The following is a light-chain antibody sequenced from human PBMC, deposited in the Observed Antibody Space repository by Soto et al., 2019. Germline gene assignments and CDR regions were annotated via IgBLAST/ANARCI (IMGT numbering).Light chain of an antibody. CDR2: DAS. J-gene: IGKJ5*01. V-gene: IGKV3-20*01. Sequence: MILKLSLGTLSLTPGERATLSCRASQSVSSNYLAWYQQKPGQAPRLLMYDASSRATGIPDRFSGSGSGTDFTLTISRLEPEDFALYYCQQYADLIPISFGQGRLLEF. CDR3: QQYADLIPIS. CDR1: QSVSSNY.